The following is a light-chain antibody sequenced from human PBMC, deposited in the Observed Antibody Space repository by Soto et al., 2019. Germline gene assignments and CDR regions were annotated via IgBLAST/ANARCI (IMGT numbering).Light chain of an antibody. V-gene: IGLV1-44*01. J-gene: IGLJ1*01. CDR1: SSNIGSNT. Sequence: QSVLTQPPSASGTPGQRVTISCSGSSSNIGSNTLNWYQHLPGTAPKLLIFVNNQRPSGVPDRFSVSKSGTSASLAISGLQSEDEAYYYCASWYDSLNGRGYVFGTGTKLPVL. CDR3: ASWYDSLNGRGYV. CDR2: VNN.